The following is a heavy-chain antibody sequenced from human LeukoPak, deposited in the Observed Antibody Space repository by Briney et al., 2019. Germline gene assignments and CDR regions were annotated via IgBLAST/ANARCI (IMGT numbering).Heavy chain of an antibody. Sequence: GGSLRLSCAASGFTFSSYWMHWVRQAPGKGLVWVSRINSDGSSTSYADSVKGRFTISRDNAKNTLYLQMNSLRAEDTAVYYCASSLYSGYDWDFDYWGQRTLVTVSS. J-gene: IGHJ4*02. CDR1: GFTFSSYW. V-gene: IGHV3-74*01. D-gene: IGHD5-12*01. CDR2: INSDGSST. CDR3: ASSLYSGYDWDFDY.